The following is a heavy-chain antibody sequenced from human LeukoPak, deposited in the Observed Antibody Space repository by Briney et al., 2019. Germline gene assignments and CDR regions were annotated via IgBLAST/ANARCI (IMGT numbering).Heavy chain of an antibody. CDR3: ASLNYGGQTSLDY. V-gene: IGHV4-61*05. CDR1: GGSISITGYY. CDR2: IYYSGST. J-gene: IGHJ4*02. D-gene: IGHD4-23*01. Sequence: SETLSLTCSVSGGSISITGYYWGWLRQPPGKGLEWIGYIYYSGSTNYNPSLKSRVTISVDTSKNQFSLKLSSVTAADTAVYYCASLNYGGQTSLDYWGQGTLVTVSS.